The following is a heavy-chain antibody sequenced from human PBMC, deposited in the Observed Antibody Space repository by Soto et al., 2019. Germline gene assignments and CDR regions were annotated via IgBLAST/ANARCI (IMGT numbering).Heavy chain of an antibody. CDR1: GGSISSSNYY. J-gene: IGHJ5*02. CDR2: IYYSGST. V-gene: IGHV4-39*01. D-gene: IGHD4-4*01. Sequence: SETLSLTCTVSGGSISSSNYYWGWNRQTPGKGLEWIGSIYYSGSTYYNPSLKSRVTISVDTSKNQFSLMLNTVTAADTAVYFFARQIYSNYQINCFDPWGQGTLVTVSS. CDR3: ARQIYSNYQINCFDP.